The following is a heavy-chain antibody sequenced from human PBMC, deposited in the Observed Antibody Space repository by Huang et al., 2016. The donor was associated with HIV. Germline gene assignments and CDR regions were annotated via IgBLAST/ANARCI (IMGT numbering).Heavy chain of an antibody. CDR1: SFTFSNYA. J-gene: IGHJ6*03. D-gene: IGHD5-12*01. V-gene: IGHV3-30-3*01. Sequence: QVQLVESVGGVVQPGRSLRLSCAASSFTFSNYAMLWVRQAPGNGLECVEVISYDGSHKHEGDSWKGRFTSSRDNSKNSLYLQMNRLGAEDTAVYYCARDLWLRDLYYYYYMDVWGKGTTVTVSS. CDR2: ISYDGSHK. CDR3: ARDLWLRDLYYYYYMDV.